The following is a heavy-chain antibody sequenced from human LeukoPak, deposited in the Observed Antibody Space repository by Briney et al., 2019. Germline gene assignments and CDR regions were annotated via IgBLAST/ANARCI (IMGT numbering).Heavy chain of an antibody. CDR3: AASIAVAGTGGSREFDY. Sequence: ASVKVSCKASGYTFTGYYMHWVRQAPGQRLEWMGWINAGNGNTKYSQEFQGRVTITRDTSASTAYMELSSLRSEDMAVYYCAASIAVAGTGGSREFDYWGQGTLVTVSS. CDR1: GYTFTGYY. V-gene: IGHV1-3*03. J-gene: IGHJ4*02. CDR2: INAGNGNT. D-gene: IGHD6-19*01.